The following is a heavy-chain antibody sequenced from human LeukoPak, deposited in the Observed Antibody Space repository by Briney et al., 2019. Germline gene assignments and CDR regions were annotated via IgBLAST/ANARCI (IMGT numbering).Heavy chain of an antibody. CDR1: GFTFDDYT. D-gene: IGHD3-10*01. Sequence: GGSLRLSCAASGFTFDDYTMHWVRQAPEKGLEWVSLISWDGGSTYYADSVKGRFTISRDNSKNSLYLQMNSLRTEDTALYYCAKDILWFGEEGAFDIWGQGTMVTVSS. CDR2: ISWDGGST. V-gene: IGHV3-43*01. CDR3: AKDILWFGEEGAFDI. J-gene: IGHJ3*02.